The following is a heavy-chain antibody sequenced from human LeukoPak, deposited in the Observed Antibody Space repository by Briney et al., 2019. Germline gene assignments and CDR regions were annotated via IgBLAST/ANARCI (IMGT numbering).Heavy chain of an antibody. V-gene: IGHV1-69*13. CDR1: GGTFSSYA. J-gene: IGHJ5*02. D-gene: IGHD3-22*01. CDR3: ARVERYYDSSGYYVRWFDP. CDR2: IIPIFGTA. Sequence: SVKVSCKASGGTFSSYAISWVRQAPGQGLEWMGGIIPIFGTANYAQKFQGRVTITADESTSTAYMELSSLRSEDTAVYYCARVERYYDSSGYYVRWFDPWGQGTLVTVSS.